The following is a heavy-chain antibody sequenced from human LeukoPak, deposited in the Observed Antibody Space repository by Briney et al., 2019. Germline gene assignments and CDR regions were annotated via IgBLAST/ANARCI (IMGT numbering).Heavy chain of an antibody. CDR1: GGTFSSYA. J-gene: IGHJ6*02. CDR3: ARDFYDYRSPNYSYYGMDV. D-gene: IGHD4/OR15-4a*01. Sequence: GASVKVSCKASGGTFSSYAISWVRQAPGQGLEWMGRIIPILGIANYAQKFQGRVTITADKSTSTAYMELSSLRSEDTAVYYCARDFYDYRSPNYSYYGMDVWGQGTTVTVSS. CDR2: IIPILGIA. V-gene: IGHV1-69*04.